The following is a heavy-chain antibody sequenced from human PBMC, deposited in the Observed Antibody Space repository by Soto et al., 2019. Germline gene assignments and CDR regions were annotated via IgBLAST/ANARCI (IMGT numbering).Heavy chain of an antibody. D-gene: IGHD4-4*01. CDR2: IYPSGST. J-gene: IGHJ4*02. Sequence: QVQLQESGPGLVKPSQTLSLTCAVSGVSINAGGYSWNWIRQSPGKALEWMGHIYPSGSTYYMQYLQGRITISVDTSKNDFSLEVTSVTPADTAVYFCARGDYNDYFDFWGQGALVTVSS. CDR1: GVSINAGGYS. CDR3: ARGDYNDYFDF. V-gene: IGHV4-30-2*06.